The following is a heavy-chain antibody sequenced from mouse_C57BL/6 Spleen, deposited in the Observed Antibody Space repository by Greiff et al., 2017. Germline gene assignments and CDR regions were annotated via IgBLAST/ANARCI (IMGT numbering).Heavy chain of an antibody. D-gene: IGHD1-1*01. CDR3: ARGSYGAMDY. CDR2: ISSGSSTI. J-gene: IGHJ4*01. V-gene: IGHV5-17*01. CDR1: GFTFSDYG. Sequence: EVMLVESGGGLVKPGGSLKLSCAASGFTFSDYGMHWVRQAPEKGLEWVAYISSGSSTIYYADTVKGRFTISRDNAKNTLFLQMTSLRSEDTAMYYCARGSYGAMDYWGQGTSVTVSS.